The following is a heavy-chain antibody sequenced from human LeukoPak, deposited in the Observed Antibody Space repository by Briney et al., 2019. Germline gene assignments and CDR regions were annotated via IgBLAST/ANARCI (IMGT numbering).Heavy chain of an antibody. D-gene: IGHD3-22*01. CDR1: GGSISSYY. V-gene: IGHV4-59*08. Sequence: SETLSLACTVSGGSISSYYWSWIRQPPGKGLEWIGYIYYSGSTNYNPSLKSRVTISVDTSKNQFSLKLSSVTAADMAVYYCARLSLSGYYYVWGQGTLVTVSS. J-gene: IGHJ4*02. CDR2: IYYSGST. CDR3: ARLSLSGYYYV.